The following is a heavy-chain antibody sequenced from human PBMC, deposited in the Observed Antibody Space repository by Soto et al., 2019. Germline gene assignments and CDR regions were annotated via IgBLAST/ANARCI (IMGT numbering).Heavy chain of an antibody. Sequence: QVQLVESGGGVVQPGRSLRLSCAASGFTFSSYAMHWVRQAPGKGLEWVAVISYDGSNKYYADSVKGRFTISRDNSKNALYLQINSLRAEDTAVYYCARDGIVVVVPASPLWYFDLWGRGTLVTVSS. V-gene: IGHV3-30-3*01. D-gene: IGHD2-15*01. J-gene: IGHJ2*01. CDR2: ISYDGSNK. CDR1: GFTFSSYA. CDR3: ARDGIVVVVPASPLWYFDL.